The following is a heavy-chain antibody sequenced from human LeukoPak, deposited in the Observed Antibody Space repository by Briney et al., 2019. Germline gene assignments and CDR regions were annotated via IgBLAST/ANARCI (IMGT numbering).Heavy chain of an antibody. CDR1: GYRFSIYW. CDR3: ARMGPVGVTNVDY. J-gene: IGHJ4*02. D-gene: IGHD1-26*01. CDR2: IDPSDSYT. Sequence: GESLKISCKGSGYRFSIYWITWVRQMPGKGLEWMGTIDPSDSYTKYSPSFEGHVTISADKSISTAYLQWSSLKASDIAMYYCARMGPVGVTNVDYWGQGTLVTVSS. V-gene: IGHV5-10-1*01.